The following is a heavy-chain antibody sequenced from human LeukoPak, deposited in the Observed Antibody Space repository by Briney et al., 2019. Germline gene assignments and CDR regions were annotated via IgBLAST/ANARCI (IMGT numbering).Heavy chain of an antibody. Sequence: PSETLSLTCTVSGGSISSGGYYWSWIRQPPGKGLEWIGYIYHSGSTYYNPSLKSRVTISVDRSKNQFSLKLSSVTAADTAVYYCARDQPFKAAHVYYMDVWGKGTTVTVSS. D-gene: IGHD2-15*01. V-gene: IGHV4-30-2*01. CDR3: ARDQPFKAAHVYYMDV. CDR1: GGSISSGGYY. J-gene: IGHJ6*03. CDR2: IYHSGST.